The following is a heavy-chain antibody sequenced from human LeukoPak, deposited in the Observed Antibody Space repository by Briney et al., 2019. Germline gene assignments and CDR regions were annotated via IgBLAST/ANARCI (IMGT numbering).Heavy chain of an antibody. D-gene: IGHD1-26*01. CDR3: AKSRSGSPHSFDY. CDR1: GYSISRNYH. J-gene: IGHJ4*02. CDR2: IYHTGST. V-gene: IGHV4-38-2*02. Sequence: SETLSLTCNVSGYSISRNYHWGWIRQPPGKGLEWIGTIYHTGSTYYSPSLKSRVTISIHTSKNQFSLKLSSVTAADTAVYYCAKSRSGSPHSFDYWGQGTLVTVSS.